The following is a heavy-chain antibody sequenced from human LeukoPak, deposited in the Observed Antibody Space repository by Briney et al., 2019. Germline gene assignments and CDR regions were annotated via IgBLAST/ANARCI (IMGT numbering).Heavy chain of an antibody. CDR3: AREACVDAVLSSASCFYAWFDP. CDR1: GGSISSGTYY. V-gene: IGHV4-61*02. CDR2: IYTSGST. J-gene: IGHJ5*02. D-gene: IGHD2-2*01. Sequence: PSETLSLTCTVSGGSISSGTYYWSWIRQPAGKGLEWIGRIYTSGSTSYNPSLKSRVTISVDTSKNQFSLKLSSVTDADTAVYYCAREACVDAVLSSASCFYAWFDPWGQGTLVTVSS.